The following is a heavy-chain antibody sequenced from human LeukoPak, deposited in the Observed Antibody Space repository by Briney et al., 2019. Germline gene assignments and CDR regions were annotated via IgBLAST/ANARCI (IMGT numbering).Heavy chain of an antibody. Sequence: GGSLRLSCAASGFTFSSYAMSWVRQAPGKGLEWVSSINSDSNYIYYADSVKGRFTISRDAKNSVYLQMNSLRAEDTAVYYCARNGILGIAAAVDVWGKGTTVTVSS. CDR2: INSDSNYI. D-gene: IGHD6-13*01. CDR1: GFTFSSYA. CDR3: ARNGILGIAAAVDV. J-gene: IGHJ6*04. V-gene: IGHV3-21*01.